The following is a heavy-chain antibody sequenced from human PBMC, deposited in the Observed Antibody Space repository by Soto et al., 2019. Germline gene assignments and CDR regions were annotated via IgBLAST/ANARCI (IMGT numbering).Heavy chain of an antibody. D-gene: IGHD6-13*01. CDR1: GGSISSGDYY. Sequence: TLSLTCTVSGGSISSGDYYWSWIRQPPGKGLEWIGYIYYSGSTYYNPSLKSRVTISVDTSKNQFSLKLSSVTAADTAVYYCARARIAAAGDFDYWGQGTLVTVS. CDR3: ARARIAAAGDFDY. CDR2: IYYSGST. V-gene: IGHV4-30-4*01. J-gene: IGHJ4*02.